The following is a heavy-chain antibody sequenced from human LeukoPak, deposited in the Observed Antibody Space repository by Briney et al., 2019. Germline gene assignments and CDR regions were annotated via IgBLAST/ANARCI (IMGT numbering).Heavy chain of an antibody. CDR1: GGSLSSYY. CDR3: ARDAHRASTSAYLARVVWFDP. V-gene: IGHV4-4*07. Sequence: SETLSLSCTVSGGSLSSYYWSWVRQPAGKGLEWIGRIYTSGGTTYNASLTRRDTMSADTTKNQFSLKLSSVTPADTAVYYCARDAHRASTSAYLARVVWFDPWGQGTLVTVSS. D-gene: IGHD2-2*01. CDR2: IYTSGGT. J-gene: IGHJ5*02.